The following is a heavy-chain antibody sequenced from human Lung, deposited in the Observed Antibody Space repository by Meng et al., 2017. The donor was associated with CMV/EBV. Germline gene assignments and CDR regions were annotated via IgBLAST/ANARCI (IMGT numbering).Heavy chain of an antibody. V-gene: IGHV1-69*05. CDR1: GCTFSGYA. CDR2: IIPFFGAA. J-gene: IGHJ4*02. CDR3: ASSYYYDSSGYVYFDY. Sequence: GCTFSGYAIGWVRQAPGQGLEWMGGIIPFFGAANYAQKFQGRVTITTDEFTTTAYMELSSLRSEDTAVYYCASSYYYDSSGYVYFDYWGQGTLVTVSS. D-gene: IGHD3-22*01.